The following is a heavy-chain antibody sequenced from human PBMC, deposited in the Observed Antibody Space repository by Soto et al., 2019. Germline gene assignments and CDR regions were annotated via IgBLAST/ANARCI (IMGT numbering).Heavy chain of an antibody. CDR3: AREVTVTTPFYFDY. J-gene: IGHJ4*02. CDR1: GGSISSGGYY. Sequence: QVQLQESGPGLVKPSQTLSLTCTVSGGSISSGGYYWSWIRQHPGKGLEWIGYIYYSGSTYYNPSLKSRLPISVDTSKNQFSLKLSSVTAADTAVYYCAREVTVTTPFYFDYWGQGTLVTVSS. V-gene: IGHV4-31*03. D-gene: IGHD4-4*01. CDR2: IYYSGST.